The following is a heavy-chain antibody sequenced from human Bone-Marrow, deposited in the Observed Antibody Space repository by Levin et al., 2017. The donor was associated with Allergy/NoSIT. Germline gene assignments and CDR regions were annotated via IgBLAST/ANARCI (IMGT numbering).Heavy chain of an antibody. Sequence: PGGSLRLSCAASGFTLDTYSMNWVRQSPGKGLEWISSISSTSTYMFYTDSVKGRFTISRDNAKNSLYLEMTSLRAEDTAVYYCARDPPYTVTTYFDLWGRGTLVTVSS. CDR3: ARDPPYTVTTYFDL. V-gene: IGHV3-21*01. D-gene: IGHD4-17*01. J-gene: IGHJ2*01. CDR2: ISSTSTYM. CDR1: GFTLDTYS.